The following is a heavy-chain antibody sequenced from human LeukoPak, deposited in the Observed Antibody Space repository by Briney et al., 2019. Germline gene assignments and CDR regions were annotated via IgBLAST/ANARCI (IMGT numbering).Heavy chain of an antibody. CDR2: IYSGGST. V-gene: IGHV3-53*05. D-gene: IGHD5-12*01. J-gene: IGHJ4*02. CDR1: GFTVSSNY. CDR3: AKGHNYYSGYDYPPDLDY. Sequence: GGSLRLSCAASGFTVSSNYMSWVRQAPGKGLEWVSVIYSGGSTYYADSVKGRFTISRDNSKNTLYLQMNSLRAEDTAVYYCAKGHNYYSGYDYPPDLDYWGQGTLVTVSS.